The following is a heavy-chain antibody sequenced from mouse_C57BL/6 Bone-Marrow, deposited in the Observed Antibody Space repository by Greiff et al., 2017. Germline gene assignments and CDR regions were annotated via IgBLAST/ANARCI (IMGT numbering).Heavy chain of an antibody. Sequence: QVQLQQPGAELVKPGASVKLSCKASGYTFTSYWMHWVKQRPGQGLEWIGMIHPNSGSTNYNEKFKSKATLTVDKSSSTAYMQLSSLTSEDSAVYYCARRDYYGSSSHFVYWGQGTTLTVSS. CDR2: IHPNSGST. J-gene: IGHJ2*01. CDR3: ARRDYYGSSSHFVY. CDR1: GYTFTSYW. V-gene: IGHV1-64*01. D-gene: IGHD1-1*01.